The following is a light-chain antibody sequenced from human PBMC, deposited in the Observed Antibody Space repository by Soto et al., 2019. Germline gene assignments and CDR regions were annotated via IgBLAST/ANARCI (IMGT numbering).Light chain of an antibody. J-gene: IGLJ1*01. CDR3: SSYTSSYTYG. Sequence: QSALTQPASVSGSPGQSVTISCAGTSSDVGGYNFVSWYQQHPGKAPQLMIYDVSSRPSGVSNRFSGSKSGNTASLTISGLQAEDEADYYCSSYTSSYTYGFGTGPKLTVL. CDR2: DVS. CDR1: SSDVGGYNF. V-gene: IGLV2-14*03.